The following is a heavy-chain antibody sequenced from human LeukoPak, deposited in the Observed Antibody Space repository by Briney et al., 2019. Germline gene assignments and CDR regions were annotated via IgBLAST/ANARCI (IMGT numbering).Heavy chain of an antibody. CDR2: IYPIDSDT. CDR1: GYTIGSFGSYW. CDR3: ARVNSAGWFFDC. D-gene: IGHD6-19*01. V-gene: IGHV5-51*01. J-gene: IGHJ4*02. Sequence: GESLKISCKGSGYTIGSFGSYWVAWVRRKPGKGLEWMGSIYPIDSDTRYNPSFEGQVTVSVDRSISTAYLQWSSLKASDTAMYYCARVNSAGWFFDCWGQGSLLTVSS.